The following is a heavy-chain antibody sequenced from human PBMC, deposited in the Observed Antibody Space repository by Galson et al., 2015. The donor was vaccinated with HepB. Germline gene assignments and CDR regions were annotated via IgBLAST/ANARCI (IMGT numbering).Heavy chain of an antibody. CDR3: ARGGGWSSGWKGYYYYGMDV. CDR2: INPSGGST. CDR1: GYTFTSYY. D-gene: IGHD6-19*01. J-gene: IGHJ6*02. V-gene: IGHV1-46*01. Sequence: SVKVSCKASGYTFTSYYMHWVRQAPGQGLEWMGIINPSGGSTSYAQKFQGRVTMTRDTSTSTVYMELSSLRSEDTAVYYCARGGGWSSGWKGYYYYGMDVWGQGTTVTVSS.